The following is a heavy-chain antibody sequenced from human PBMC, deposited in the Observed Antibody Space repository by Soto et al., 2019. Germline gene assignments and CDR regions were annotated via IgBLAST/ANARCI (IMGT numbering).Heavy chain of an antibody. CDR2: ISGSGGST. CDR3: AKDPRGELLMVYAIQLEDYYYYMDV. CDR1: GFTFSSYA. J-gene: IGHJ6*03. V-gene: IGHV3-23*01. D-gene: IGHD2-8*01. Sequence: GGSLRLSCAASGFTFSSYAMSWVRQAPGKGLEWVSAISGSGGSTYYADSVKGRFTISRDNSKNTLYLQMNSLRAEDTAVYYCAKDPRGELLMVYAIQLEDYYYYMDVWGKGTTVTVSS.